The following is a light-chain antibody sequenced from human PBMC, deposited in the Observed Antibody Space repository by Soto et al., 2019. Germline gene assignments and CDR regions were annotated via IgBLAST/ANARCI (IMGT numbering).Light chain of an antibody. CDR1: QTISSW. J-gene: IGKJ1*01. V-gene: IGKV1-5*03. CDR2: EAS. Sequence: DIQMTKSPSTLSGSVGDRVTITCRASQTISSWLAWYQQKPGKAPKLLIYEASRLESGVPSRISGSGSGTEFTLTISSLQPDDFATYYCQHYNSYSEAFGQGTKVDI. CDR3: QHYNSYSEA.